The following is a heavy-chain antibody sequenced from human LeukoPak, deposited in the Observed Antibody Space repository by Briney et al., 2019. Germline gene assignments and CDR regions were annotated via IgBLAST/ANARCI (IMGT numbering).Heavy chain of an antibody. V-gene: IGHV3-7*01. CDR2: IKQDGSEK. CDR3: ARDLNAQYYYDSSGSTKLFDY. Sequence: GGSLRLSCAASGFTFSSYWMSWVRQAPGKGLEWVANIKQDGSEKYYVDSVKGRFTISRDNAKNSLYLQMNSLRAEDTAVYYCARDLNAQYYYDSSGSTKLFDYWCQGTLVTVSS. D-gene: IGHD3-22*01. J-gene: IGHJ4*02. CDR1: GFTFSSYW.